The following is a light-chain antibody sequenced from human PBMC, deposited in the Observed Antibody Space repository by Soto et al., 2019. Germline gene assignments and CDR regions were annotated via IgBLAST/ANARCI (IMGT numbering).Light chain of an antibody. J-gene: IGKJ5*01. CDR2: AAS. Sequence: EIVMTQSPATLSVSPGERATLSCRSSQSVSKNYLAWYHQKPGQAPRLLIYAASTRATGIPDRFSGSGSGTDFTLAISRLEPEDFAVFYCQQYAVSPITFGQGTRLEIK. CDR3: QQYAVSPIT. V-gene: IGKV3-20*01. CDR1: QSVSKNY.